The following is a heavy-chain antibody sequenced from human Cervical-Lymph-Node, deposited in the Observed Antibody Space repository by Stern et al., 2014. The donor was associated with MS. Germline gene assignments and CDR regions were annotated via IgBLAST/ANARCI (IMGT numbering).Heavy chain of an antibody. CDR3: ARDMYYYDSRGTSAYNWFDP. V-gene: IGHV4-31*03. Sequence: QLQLQESGPGLVKPSQTLSLTCTVSGGSISSGGYYWSWIRQHPGQGLEWIGYIYYSGSTYYNPSLKSRVTISVDTSKNQFSLKLSSVTAADTAVYYCARDMYYYDSRGTSAYNWFDPWGQGTLVTVSS. J-gene: IGHJ5*02. CDR1: GGSISSGGYY. D-gene: IGHD3-22*01. CDR2: IYYSGST.